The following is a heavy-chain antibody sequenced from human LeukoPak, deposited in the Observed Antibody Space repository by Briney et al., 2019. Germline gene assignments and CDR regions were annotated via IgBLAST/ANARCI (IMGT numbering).Heavy chain of an antibody. CDR1: GGSISSYY. CDR2: INHSGST. D-gene: IGHD6-6*01. CDR3: ARAALGAARRSRGFDP. V-gene: IGHV4-34*01. J-gene: IGHJ5*02. Sequence: SETLSLTCTVSGGSISSYYWSWIRQPPGKGLEWIGEINHSGSTNYSPSLKSRVTISVDTSKNQFSLKLSSVTAADTAVYYCARAALGAARRSRGFDPWGQGTLVTVSS.